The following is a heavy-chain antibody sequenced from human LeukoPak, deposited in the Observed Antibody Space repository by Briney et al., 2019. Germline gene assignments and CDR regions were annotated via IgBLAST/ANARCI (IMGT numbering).Heavy chain of an antibody. V-gene: IGHV4-34*01. D-gene: IGHD3-10*01. CDR3: ARLCGSGSSYYYYYYYMDV. CDR1: GGSFSGYY. CDR2: INHSGST. J-gene: IGHJ6*03. Sequence: SETLSLTCAVYGGSFSGYYWSWIRQPPGKGLEWIGEINHSGSTNYNPSLKSRVTISVDTSKNQFSLKLSSVTAADTAVYYCARLCGSGSSYYYYYYYMDVWGKGTTVTISS.